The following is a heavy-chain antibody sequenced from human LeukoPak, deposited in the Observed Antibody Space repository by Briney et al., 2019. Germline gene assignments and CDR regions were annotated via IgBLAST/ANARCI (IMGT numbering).Heavy chain of an antibody. D-gene: IGHD3-9*01. CDR1: GFTFSSYS. V-gene: IGHV3-21*01. CDR2: ISSSSSYI. Sequence: GGSLRLSCAASGFTFSSYSMNWVRQAPGKGLEWVSSISSSSSYIYYADSVKGRFTISRDNAKNSLYLQMNSLRAEDTAVYYCARDLSYDILTPNWFDPWGQGNPGHRLL. J-gene: IGHJ5*02. CDR3: ARDLSYDILTPNWFDP.